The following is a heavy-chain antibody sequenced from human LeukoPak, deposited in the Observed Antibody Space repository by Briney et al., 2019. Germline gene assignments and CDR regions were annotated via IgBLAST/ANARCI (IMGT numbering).Heavy chain of an antibody. CDR1: GGSISGYY. V-gene: IGHV4-4*07. D-gene: IGHD6-13*01. Sequence: PSETLSLTCTVSGGSISGYYWSWIRQPAGKGLEWIGRVYSSGSTNYNPSFESRVTMSVDTSKNQISLRLGSVTAADTAVYYCARGSPSTAAVPASWGQGTLVTVSS. J-gene: IGHJ5*02. CDR2: VYSSGST. CDR3: ARGSPSTAAVPAS.